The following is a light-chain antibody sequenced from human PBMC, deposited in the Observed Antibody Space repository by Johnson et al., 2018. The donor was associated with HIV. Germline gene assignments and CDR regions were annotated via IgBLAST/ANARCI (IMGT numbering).Light chain of an antibody. J-gene: IGLJ1*01. CDR1: SSNIGNNY. CDR2: ENN. CDR3: GTWDSSLSAYV. V-gene: IGLV1-51*02. Sequence: QSVLTHPPSVSAAPGQKVTISCSGSSSNIGNNYVSWYQQLPGTAPKLLMYENNKRPSGIPDRFSGSKSGTSATLDITGLQTGDEADYYCGTWDSSLSAYVFGTGTKVTVL.